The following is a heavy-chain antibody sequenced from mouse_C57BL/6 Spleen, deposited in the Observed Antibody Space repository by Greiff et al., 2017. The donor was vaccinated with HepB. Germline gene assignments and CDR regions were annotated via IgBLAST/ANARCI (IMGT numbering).Heavy chain of an antibody. CDR2: IYPGDGDT. CDR1: GYAFSSSW. J-gene: IGHJ3*01. D-gene: IGHD2-4*01. CDR3: ARDYDSAY. Sequence: VQLQQSGPELVKPGASVKISCKASGYAFSSSWMNWVKQRPGKGLEWIGRIYPGDGDTNYNGKFKGKATLTADKSSSTAYMQLSSLTSEDSAVYFCARDYDSAYWGQGTLVTVSA. V-gene: IGHV1-82*01.